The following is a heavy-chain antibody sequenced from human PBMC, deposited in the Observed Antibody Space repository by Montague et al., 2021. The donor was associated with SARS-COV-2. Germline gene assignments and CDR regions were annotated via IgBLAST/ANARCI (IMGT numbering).Heavy chain of an antibody. CDR3: ATGFSGYSSSWFDKPLLEVEHAGPEFDY. V-gene: IGHV4-28*01. J-gene: IGHJ4*02. D-gene: IGHD6-13*01. CDR2: IYYSGST. CDR1: GYSISSSNW. Sequence: SETLSLTCAVSGYSISSSNWWGWIRQPPGKGLEWIGYIYYSGSTYYNPSLKSRVTMSVDTSKNQFSLKLSSVTAVDTAVYYCATGFSGYSSSWFDKPLLEVEHAGPEFDYWGQGTLVTDSS.